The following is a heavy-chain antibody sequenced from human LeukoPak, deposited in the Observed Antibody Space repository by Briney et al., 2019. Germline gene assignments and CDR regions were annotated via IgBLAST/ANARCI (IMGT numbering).Heavy chain of an antibody. CDR1: GFTFSSYG. J-gene: IGHJ6*02. V-gene: IGHV3-30*03. D-gene: IGHD2-8*01. CDR2: ISYDGSNK. CDR3: AVLHYYAMDV. Sequence: GGSLRLSCAASGFTFSSYGMHWVRQAPGKGLEWVAVISYDGSNKYYADSVKGRFTISRDNAKNSLYLQMNSLRGEDAALYYCAVLHYYAMDVWGQGTTVTVFS.